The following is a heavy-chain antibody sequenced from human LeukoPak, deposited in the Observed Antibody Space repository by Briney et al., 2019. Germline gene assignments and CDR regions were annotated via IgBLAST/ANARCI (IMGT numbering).Heavy chain of an antibody. V-gene: IGHV4-34*01. CDR2: INLTGGT. CDR1: GGSFSGYY. J-gene: IGHJ4*02. CDR3: VRVGKGGYYYEDY. Sequence: SETLSLTCAVYGGSFSGYYCSWIRQPPGKGLEWIGEINLTGGTNYNPSLKSRVTISVDTSTNQFSLNLSSVTVANPAVYSCVRVGKGGYYYEDYWGQGTLVTVSS. D-gene: IGHD3-22*01.